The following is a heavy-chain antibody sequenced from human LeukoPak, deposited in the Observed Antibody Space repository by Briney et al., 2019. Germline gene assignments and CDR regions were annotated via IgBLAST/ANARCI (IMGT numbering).Heavy chain of an antibody. V-gene: IGHV3-20*04. J-gene: IGHJ4*02. D-gene: IGHD6-19*01. CDR3: ARDGAVAGTGDCFDY. CDR1: GFTFDDYG. CDR2: INWNGGST. Sequence: GGSLRLSCAASGFTFDDYGMSWVRQALGKGLEWVSGINWNGGSTGYADSVKGRFTISRDNAKNSLYLQMNSLRAEDTALYYCARDGAVAGTGDCFDYWGQGTLVTVSS.